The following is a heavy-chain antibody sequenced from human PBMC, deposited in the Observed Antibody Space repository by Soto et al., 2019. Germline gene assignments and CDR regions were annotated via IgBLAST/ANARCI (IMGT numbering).Heavy chain of an antibody. CDR2: ISSSSSTI. CDR1: GFTFSSYS. V-gene: IGHV3-48*04. J-gene: IGHJ1*01. Sequence: GGSLRLSCAASGFTFSSYSMNWVRQAPGKGLEWVSYISSSSSTIYYADSVKGRFTISRDNAKNSLYLQMNSLRAEDTAVYYCARVGLGGNLEYFQHWGQGTLVTVSS. D-gene: IGHD2-15*01. CDR3: ARVGLGGNLEYFQH.